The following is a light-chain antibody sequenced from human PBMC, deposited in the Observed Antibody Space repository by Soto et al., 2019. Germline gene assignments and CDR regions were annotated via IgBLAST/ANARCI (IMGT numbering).Light chain of an antibody. CDR3: QDYNNYSWT. CDR1: QSITGW. Sequence: DIQMTQSPSTLSASVGDRVTITCRASQSITGWLAWYQQKPGKAPKLLIYDASNLERGVPSRFSGSGSGAEFTLAISSLQPDDFATYYCQDYNNYSWTFGQGTKV. J-gene: IGKJ1*01. CDR2: DAS. V-gene: IGKV1-5*01.